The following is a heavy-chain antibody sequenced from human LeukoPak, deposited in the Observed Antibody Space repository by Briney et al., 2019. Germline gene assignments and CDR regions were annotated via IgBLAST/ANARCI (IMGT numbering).Heavy chain of an antibody. V-gene: IGHV3-15*01. J-gene: IGHJ4*02. CDR2: VKSKAVGETT. D-gene: IGHD2-21*02. Sequence: GGSLRLSCAASGFTFSDAWMNWGRQAPGKGLEWVARVKSKAVGETTSYAAPVRGRFSISRDDSRDMLYLQMNSLEAEDTAVYYCATCNGDCYFNFWGQGTLVTVSS. CDR3: ATCNGDCYFNF. CDR1: GFTFSDAW.